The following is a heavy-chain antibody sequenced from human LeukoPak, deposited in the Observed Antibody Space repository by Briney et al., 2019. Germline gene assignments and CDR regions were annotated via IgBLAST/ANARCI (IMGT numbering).Heavy chain of an antibody. CDR2: INHGGLT. CDR3: ARARAFVWGSYRYIPYYFDP. V-gene: IGHV4-34*01. D-gene: IGHD3-16*02. CDR1: GDSYKNYY. J-gene: IGHJ5*02. Sequence: SETLSLTCAVYGDSYKNYYWTWIRQSPEKGLEWIGEINHGGLTSYNPSLESRLTLLVDTSKNQFSLTLTSVTAADTAVYFCARARAFVWGSYRYIPYYFDPWGQGTLVTVSS.